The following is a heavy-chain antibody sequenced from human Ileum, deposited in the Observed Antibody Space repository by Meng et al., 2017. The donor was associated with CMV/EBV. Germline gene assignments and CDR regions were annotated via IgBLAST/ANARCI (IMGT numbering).Heavy chain of an antibody. D-gene: IGHD3-22*01. CDR1: GGYY. CDR2: IYYSGST. V-gene: IGHV4-31*02. CDR3: ARGGGLPYYYDSSGYYLFFDY. J-gene: IGHJ4*02. Sequence: GGYYWSWIRQHPGKGLEWIGYIYYSGSTYYNPSLKSRVIISVDTSKDQFSLKLSSVTAADTAVYYCARGGGLPYYYDSSGYYLFFDYWGQGTLVTVSS.